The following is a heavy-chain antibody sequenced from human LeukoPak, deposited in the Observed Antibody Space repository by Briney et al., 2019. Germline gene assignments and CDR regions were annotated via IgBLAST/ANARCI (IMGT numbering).Heavy chain of an antibody. J-gene: IGHJ4*02. CDR1: GGSISSSSYY. CDR2: IYTSGST. CDR3: ASTYSSGHLWYFDY. D-gene: IGHD6-19*01. Sequence: SETLSLTCTVSGGSISSSSYYWSWIRQPAGKLLEWIGRIYTSGSTNYNPSLKSRVTMSVDTSKNQFSLKLSSVTAADTAVYYCASTYSSGHLWYFDYWGQGTLVTVSS. V-gene: IGHV4-61*02.